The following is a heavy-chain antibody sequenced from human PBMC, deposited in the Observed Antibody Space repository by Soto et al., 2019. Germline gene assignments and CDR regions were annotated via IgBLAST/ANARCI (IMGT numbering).Heavy chain of an antibody. CDR1: GFSLSTRGMR. D-gene: IGHD6-13*01. J-gene: IGHJ5*02. CDR2: IDWEDDK. CDR3: ARAPKAIAGAWLDP. Sequence: SGPTLVNPTQTLTLTCTFSGFSLSTRGMRVSWIRQPPGKALEWLALIDWEDDKFYSTSLKTRLTISKDTSKNQVVLTVTNVDPVDTATYYCARAPKAIAGAWLDPWGQGTLVTVSS. V-gene: IGHV2-70*04.